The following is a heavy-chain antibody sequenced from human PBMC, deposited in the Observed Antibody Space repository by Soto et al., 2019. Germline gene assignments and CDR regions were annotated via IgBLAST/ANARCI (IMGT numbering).Heavy chain of an antibody. J-gene: IGHJ4*02. CDR2: INHSGST. CDR1: GGSLSDYY. D-gene: IGHD5-18*01. CDR3: ARAETAMALYYFDY. V-gene: IGHV4-34*01. Sequence: SETLSLTCAVYGGSLSDYYWSWIRQPPGKGLEWIGEINHSGSTNYNPSLKSRVTISVDTSKKQFSLKLSSVTAADTAVYYCARAETAMALYYFDYWGQGTLVTVSS.